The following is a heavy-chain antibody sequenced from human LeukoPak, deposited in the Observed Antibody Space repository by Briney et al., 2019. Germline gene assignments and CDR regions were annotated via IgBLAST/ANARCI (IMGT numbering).Heavy chain of an antibody. CDR2: IGTAGDT. V-gene: IGHV3-13*01. CDR3: AKDRGTSTVVTTDY. J-gene: IGHJ4*02. CDR1: GFTFSSYD. Sequence: GGSLRLSCAACGFTFSSYDMHWVRQATGKGLEWVSAIGTAGDTYYPGSVKGRFTISRDNSKNTLYLQMNSLRAEDTAVYYCAKDRGTSTVVTTDYWGQGTLVTVSS. D-gene: IGHD4-23*01.